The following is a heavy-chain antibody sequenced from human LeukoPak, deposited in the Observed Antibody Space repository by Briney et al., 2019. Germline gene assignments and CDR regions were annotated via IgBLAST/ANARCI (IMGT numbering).Heavy chain of an antibody. CDR1: GLTFATSV. CDR2: IVAGSGHT. D-gene: IGHD6-19*01. V-gene: IGHV1-58*01. J-gene: IGHJ4*02. CDR3: ARGSSGWYDY. Sequence: ASVKVSCKASGLTFATSVVQWVRQARGQRLEWIGWIVAGSGHTKYAQKFQERVSLTRDMSTSTAYMELTSLRSDDTAVYYCARGSSGWYDYWGQGTLVTVSS.